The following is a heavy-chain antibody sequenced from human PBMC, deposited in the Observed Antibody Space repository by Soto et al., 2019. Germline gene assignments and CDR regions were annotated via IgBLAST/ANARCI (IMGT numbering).Heavy chain of an antibody. J-gene: IGHJ5*02. D-gene: IGHD3-3*01. Sequence: GGSLRLSCAASGFTFSDYYMSWIRQAPGKGLEWVSYISSSGSTIYYADSVKGRFTISRDNAKNSLYLQMNSLRAEDTAVYYCARAFSTYYDFWCGYRTNWFGPWGQGNLVTLSS. CDR2: ISSSGSTI. CDR3: ARAFSTYYDFWCGYRTNWFGP. CDR1: GFTFSDYY. V-gene: IGHV3-11*01.